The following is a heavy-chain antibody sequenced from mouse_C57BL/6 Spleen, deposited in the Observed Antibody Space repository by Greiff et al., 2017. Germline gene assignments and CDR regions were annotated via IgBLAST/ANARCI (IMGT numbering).Heavy chain of an antibody. CDR1: GYAFTNYL. V-gene: IGHV1-54*01. CDR2: INPGSGGT. Sequence: QVQLQQSGAELVRPGTSVKVSCKASGYAFTNYLIEWVKQRPGQGLEWIGVINPGSGGTNYNEKFKGKATLTADKSSSTAYMQLSSLTSEDSAVYFCARTGWYGDYWGQGTTLTVSS. CDR3: ARTGWYGDY. J-gene: IGHJ2*01. D-gene: IGHD2-1*01.